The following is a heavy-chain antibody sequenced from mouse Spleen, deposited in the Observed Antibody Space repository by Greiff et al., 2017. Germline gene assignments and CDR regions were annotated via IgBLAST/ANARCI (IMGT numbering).Heavy chain of an antibody. V-gene: IGHV1-42*01. Sequence: EVQLQQSGPELVKPGASVKISCKASGYSFTGYYMNWVKQSPEKSLEWIGEINPSTGGTTYNQKFKAKATLTVDKSSSTAYMQLKSLTSEDSAVYYCARNYRYEGWFAYWGQGTLVTVSA. CDR2: INPSTGGT. D-gene: IGHD2-14*01. CDR3: ARNYRYEGWFAY. CDR1: GYSFTGYY. J-gene: IGHJ3*01.